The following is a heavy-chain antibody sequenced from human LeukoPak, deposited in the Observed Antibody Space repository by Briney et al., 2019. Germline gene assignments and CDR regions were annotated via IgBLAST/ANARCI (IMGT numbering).Heavy chain of an antibody. CDR3: AKGHYGDYQDYMDV. D-gene: IGHD4-17*01. CDR2: ISGSGGST. CDR1: GFTFSSYA. Sequence: EGSLRLSCAASGFTFSSYAMSWVRQAPGKGLKWVSTISGSGGSTYYADSVKGRFTISRDNSKNTLYLQMNSLRAEDTAVYYCAKGHYGDYQDYMDVWGKGTTVTVSS. V-gene: IGHV3-23*01. J-gene: IGHJ6*03.